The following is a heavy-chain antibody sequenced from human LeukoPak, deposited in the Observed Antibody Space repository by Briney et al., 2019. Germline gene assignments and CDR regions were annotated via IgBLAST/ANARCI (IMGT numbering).Heavy chain of an antibody. CDR3: ARGDGDSSFNAFDI. CDR2: ISYDGSNK. V-gene: IGHV3-30-3*01. J-gene: IGHJ3*02. Sequence: GGSLRLSCAASGLTFSSYAMHWVRQAPGKGLEWVAVISYDGSNKYYADSVKGRFTISRDNSKNTLYLQMNSLRAEDTAVYYCARGDGDSSFNAFDIWGQGTMVTVSS. CDR1: GLTFSSYA. D-gene: IGHD3-22*01.